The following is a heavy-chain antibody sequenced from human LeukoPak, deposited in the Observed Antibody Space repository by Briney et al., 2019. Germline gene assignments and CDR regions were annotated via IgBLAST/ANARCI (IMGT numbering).Heavy chain of an antibody. V-gene: IGHV3-48*03. Sequence: GGSLRLSCAASGFDLNTYEMNWLREAPGKGLEWIADITISGHTKNYADSVKGRFTISRDNAGTSLYLQMNSLRVEDTGVYYCARGDPHADLWGQGTLVTVSS. CDR2: ITISGHTK. CDR3: ARGDPHADL. CDR1: GFDLNTYE. J-gene: IGHJ5*02.